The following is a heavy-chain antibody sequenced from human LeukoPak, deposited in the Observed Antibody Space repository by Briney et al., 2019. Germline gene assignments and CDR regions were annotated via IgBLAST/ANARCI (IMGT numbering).Heavy chain of an antibody. CDR3: ARVEVVVTAMIDY. D-gene: IGHD2-21*02. CDR2: INHSGST. CDR1: GGSFSGYY. J-gene: IGHJ4*02. Sequence: SETLSLTCAVYGGSFSGYYWSWIRQPPGKGLEWVGEINHSGSTNYNPSLKSRVTISVDTSKNQFALKLSSVTAADTAVYYCARVEVVVTAMIDYWGQGTLVTVSS. V-gene: IGHV4-34*01.